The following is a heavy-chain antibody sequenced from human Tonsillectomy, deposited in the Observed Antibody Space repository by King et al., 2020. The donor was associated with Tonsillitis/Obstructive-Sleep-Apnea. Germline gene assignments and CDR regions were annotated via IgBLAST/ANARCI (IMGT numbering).Heavy chain of an antibody. J-gene: IGHJ5*02. Sequence: VQLVESGGGLVQPGGSLRLSCAASGFTFINYVMSWVRQAPGKGLEWVSSIIGSGDTTYYADSVKGRFTVSSDNSKNTLYLQMNSLRAEDTALYYCAKDVLRFLEWPPHAWFDPWGQGTLVTVSS. V-gene: IGHV3-23*04. D-gene: IGHD3-3*01. CDR3: AKDVLRFLEWPPHAWFDP. CDR1: GFTFINYV. CDR2: IIGSGDTT.